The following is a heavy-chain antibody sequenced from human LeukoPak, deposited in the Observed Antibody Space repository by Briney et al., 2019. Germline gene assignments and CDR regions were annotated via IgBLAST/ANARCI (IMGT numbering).Heavy chain of an antibody. D-gene: IGHD2-8*02. CDR2: IFPRGGEI. CDR3: ATCRQVLLPFES. CDR1: GFTFSSYD. Sequence: PGGSLRLSCAASGFTFSSYDMSWVRQPPGKGLEWVSCIFPRGGEIHYADSVRGRFTISRDNSKNTVSLQMNSLRAEDTAIYYCATCRQVLLPFESWGQGTLVTVSS. V-gene: IGHV3-23*01. J-gene: IGHJ4*02.